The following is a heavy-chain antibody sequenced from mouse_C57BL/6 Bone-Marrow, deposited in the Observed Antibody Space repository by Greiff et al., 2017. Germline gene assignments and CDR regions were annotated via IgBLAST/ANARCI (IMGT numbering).Heavy chain of an antibody. CDR2: IDPEDGDT. CDR1: GFNIKDYY. J-gene: IGHJ4*01. V-gene: IGHV14-1*01. Sequence: EVQLQQSGAELVRPGASVKLSCTASGFNIKDYYMHWVKQRPEQGLEWIGRIDPEDGDTEYAPKFQGKATMTADTSTNTAYLQLSSLTAEDTAVYYCTTRITPYYARDDWGQGTSVTVSS. CDR3: TTRITPYYARDD. D-gene: IGHD2-4*01.